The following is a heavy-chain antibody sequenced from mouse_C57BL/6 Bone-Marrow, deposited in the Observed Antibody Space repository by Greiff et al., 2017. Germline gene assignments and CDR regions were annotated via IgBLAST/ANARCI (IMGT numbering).Heavy chain of an antibody. V-gene: IGHV1-63*01. Sequence: QVQLQQSGAELVRPGTSVKMSCKASGYTFTNYWIGWAKQRPGHGLEWIGDIYPGGGYTNYNEKFKGKATLTADKSSSTAYMQFSSLTSEDSAIYYCARGDYGSSYVWFAYWGQGTLVTVSA. CDR1: GYTFTNYW. CDR2: IYPGGGYT. J-gene: IGHJ3*01. D-gene: IGHD1-1*01. CDR3: ARGDYGSSYVWFAY.